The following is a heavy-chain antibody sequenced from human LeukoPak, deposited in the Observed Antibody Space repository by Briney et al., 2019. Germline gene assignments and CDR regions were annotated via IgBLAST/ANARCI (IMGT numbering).Heavy chain of an antibody. CDR2: ISGSGGTT. CDR3: AKDTSGSTSYSYHYGMDV. J-gene: IGHJ6*02. V-gene: IGHV3-23*01. Sequence: GGSLGLSCVTSGFTFSSYAMSWVRQAPGKGLEWVSVISGSGGTTYYADSVKGRFTISRGNSKSTLYLQMNSLRAEDTAVYYCAKDTSGSTSYSYHYGMDVWGQGTTVTVSS. D-gene: IGHD1-26*01. CDR1: GFTFSSYA.